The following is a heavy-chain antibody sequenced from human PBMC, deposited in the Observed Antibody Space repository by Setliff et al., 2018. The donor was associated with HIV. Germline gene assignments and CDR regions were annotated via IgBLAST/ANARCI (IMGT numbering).Heavy chain of an antibody. CDR2: IYYSGST. CDR1: GGSISSYY. CDR3: ARHKIYSGFTFSGWAGETDAFDI. J-gene: IGHJ3*02. Sequence: SETLSLTCTVSGGSISSYYWGWIRQPPGKGLEWIGYIYYSGSTNYNPSLKSRVTISVDTSKNQFSLKLSSVTAADTAVYYCARHKIYSGFTFSGWAGETDAFDIWGQGTMVTVSS. D-gene: IGHD6-19*01. V-gene: IGHV4-59*08.